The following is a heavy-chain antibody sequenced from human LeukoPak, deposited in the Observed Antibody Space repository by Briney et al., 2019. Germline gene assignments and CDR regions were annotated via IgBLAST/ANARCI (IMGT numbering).Heavy chain of an antibody. CDR1: GFTFSNYY. J-gene: IGHJ6*03. CDR3: ARDQLTTVFLGIGDYYYMDA. V-gene: IGHV3-11*04. CDR2: ISSGGTSI. D-gene: IGHD4-11*01. Sequence: GGSLRLSCAASGFTFSNYYMTWIRQAPGKGLEWLSYISSGGTSIYYADSVRGRFTISRDNAKNSLYLQMNSLRAEDTAVYYCARDQLTTVFLGIGDYYYMDAWGKGTTVTVSS.